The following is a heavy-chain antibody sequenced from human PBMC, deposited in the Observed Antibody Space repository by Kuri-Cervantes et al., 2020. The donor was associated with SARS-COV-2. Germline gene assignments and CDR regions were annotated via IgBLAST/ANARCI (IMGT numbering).Heavy chain of an antibody. CDR2: IDPSDSYT. Sequence: GGSLRLSCKGSGYSFTSYWISWVRQMPGKGLEWMGRIDPSDSYTNYSPSLKSRVTISVDTSKNQFSLKLSSVTAADTAVYYCARVKGIVLIDWFDPWGQGTLVTVSS. V-gene: IGHV5-10-1*01. CDR1: GYSFTSYW. J-gene: IGHJ5*02. D-gene: IGHD2-8*01. CDR3: ARVKGIVLIDWFDP.